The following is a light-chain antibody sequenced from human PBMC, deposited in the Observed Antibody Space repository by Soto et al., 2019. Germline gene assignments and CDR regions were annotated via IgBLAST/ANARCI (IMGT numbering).Light chain of an antibody. J-gene: IGKJ4*01. V-gene: IGKV3-20*01. CDR2: GAS. CDR3: QQYGSSPLT. CDR1: QSVSSSY. Sequence: TLSCRASQSVSSSYLAWYQQKPGQAPRLLIYGASSRATGIPDRFSGSGSGTDFTLTISRLEPEDFAVYYCQQYGSSPLTFGGGTKVDIK.